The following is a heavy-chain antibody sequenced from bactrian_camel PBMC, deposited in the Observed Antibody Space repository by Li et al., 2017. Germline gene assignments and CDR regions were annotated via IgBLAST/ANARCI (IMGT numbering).Heavy chain of an antibody. D-gene: IGHD1*01. J-gene: IGHJ4*01. V-gene: IGHV3S53*01. Sequence: HVQLVESGGGSVQAGGSLRLSCAAAGYTDGRYCMGWFRQAPGKEREGVAAIDIGGAATYTHSVAGRFTISRDNAQNTVYLQMNSLKPEDTAMYYCAAELADIATMVWRWNRADDYKYWGQGTQVTVS. CDR1: GYTDGRYC. CDR3: AAELADIATMVWRWNRADDYKY. CDR2: IDIGGAA.